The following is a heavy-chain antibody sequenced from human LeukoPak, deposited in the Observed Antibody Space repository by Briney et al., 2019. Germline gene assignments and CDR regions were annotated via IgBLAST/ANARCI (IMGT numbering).Heavy chain of an antibody. V-gene: IGHV4-34*01. CDR2: INHSGST. J-gene: IGHJ4*02. D-gene: IGHD3-10*01. CDR1: GGSFSGYY. CDR3: ARGPKRITMVRGAEGFDY. Sequence: SETLSLTCAVYGGSFSGYYWSWIRQPPGKGLEWIGEINHSGSTNYNPSLTSRVTISVDTSKNQFSLKLSSVTAADTAVYYCARGPKRITMVRGAEGFDYWGQGTLVTVSS.